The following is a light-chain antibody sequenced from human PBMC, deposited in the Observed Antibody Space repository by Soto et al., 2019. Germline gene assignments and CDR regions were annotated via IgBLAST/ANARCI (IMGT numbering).Light chain of an antibody. CDR2: AAS. V-gene: IGKV1-9*01. Sequence: IQVTLSPSFLSSSEGDRVTITCRASQGISTSLAWYQQKPGKAPKLLIYAASTSQGGVPSRFGGSGSGTEFTLTISSLQPEDFVTYFCQQTYSFPLPFGGGTKVDNK. J-gene: IGKJ4*01. CDR1: QGISTS. CDR3: QQTYSFPLP.